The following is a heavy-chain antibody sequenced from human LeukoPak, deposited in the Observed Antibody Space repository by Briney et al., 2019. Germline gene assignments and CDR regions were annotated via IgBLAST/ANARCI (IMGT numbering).Heavy chain of an antibody. D-gene: IGHD2-2*01. J-gene: IGHJ5*02. V-gene: IGHV3-23*01. CDR1: GFTFSSYA. CDR2: ISGSGGST. CDR3: AKVPAAILIPNWFDP. Sequence: GGSLRLSCAASGFTFSSYAMSWVRQAPGKGLEWVSAISGSGGSTYYADSVKGRFTISRDNSKNTLYLPMNSLRAEDTAVYYCAKVPAAILIPNWFDPWGQGTLVTVSS.